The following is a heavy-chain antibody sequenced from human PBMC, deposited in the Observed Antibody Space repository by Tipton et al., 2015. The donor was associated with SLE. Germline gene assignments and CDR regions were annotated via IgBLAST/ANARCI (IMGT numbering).Heavy chain of an antibody. CDR1: GASITDYY. Sequence: TLSLTCTVSGASITDYYWSWIRQSPGKGLEWIAYIYYRGGIDYNPSLNSRVTVSIDTSKNLFSLTLTSVTAADTAVYYCARDSPTVAGTFDSWGQGTLVIVS. D-gene: IGHD6-19*01. CDR3: ARDSPTVAGTFDS. J-gene: IGHJ4*02. CDR2: IYYRGGI. V-gene: IGHV4-59*12.